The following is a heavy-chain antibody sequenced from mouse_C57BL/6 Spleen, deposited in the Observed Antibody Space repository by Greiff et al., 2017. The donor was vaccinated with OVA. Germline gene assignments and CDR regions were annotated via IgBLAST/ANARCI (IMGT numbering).Heavy chain of an antibody. V-gene: IGHV5-4*03. CDR1: GFTFSSYA. Sequence: EVMLVESGGGLVKPGGSLKLSCAASGFTFSSYAMSWVRQTPEKRLEWVATISDGGSYTYYPDNVKGRFTISRDTAKNNLYLQMSHLKSEDTAMYYCARGRDYEYDREPYYYAMDYWGQGTSVTVSS. CDR2: ISDGGSYT. D-gene: IGHD2-4*01. CDR3: ARGRDYEYDREPYYYAMDY. J-gene: IGHJ4*01.